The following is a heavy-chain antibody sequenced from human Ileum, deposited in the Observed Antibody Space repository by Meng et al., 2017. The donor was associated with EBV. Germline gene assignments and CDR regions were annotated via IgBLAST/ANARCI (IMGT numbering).Heavy chain of an antibody. CDR2: IYHSGST. V-gene: IGHV4-4*02. J-gene: IGHJ4*02. CDR1: GSPTRSGNW. D-gene: IGHD6-13*01. CDR3: AREVAAAGGFDY. Sequence: QVAPRGVGLRSVEPLGTLPVTRAVSGSPTRSGNWWSWARQPPVKGLEWIGEIYHSGSTHYNPSLKSRVTISVDKSKNQFSLKLSSVTAADTAVYYCAREVAAAGGFDYWGQGTLVTVSS.